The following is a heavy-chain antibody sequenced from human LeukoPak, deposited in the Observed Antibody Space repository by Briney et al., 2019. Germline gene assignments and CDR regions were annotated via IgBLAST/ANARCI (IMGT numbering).Heavy chain of an antibody. CDR1: GFTFSSYD. V-gene: IGHV3-13*01. J-gene: IGHJ6*02. Sequence: GGSLRLSCAASGFTFSSYDMHWVRQATGKGLEWVSAIGTAGDTYYPGSVKGRFTISRENAKNSLYLQVNSLRAGDTAVYYCARDRKARDSSGYYYYYYGMDVWGQGTTVTVSS. D-gene: IGHD3-22*01. CDR2: IGTAGDT. CDR3: ARDRKARDSSGYYYYYYGMDV.